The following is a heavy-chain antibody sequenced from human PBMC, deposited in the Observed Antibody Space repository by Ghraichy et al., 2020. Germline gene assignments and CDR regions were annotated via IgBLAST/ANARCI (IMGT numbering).Heavy chain of an antibody. CDR3: ARGYLRPRRHYGSGSYFDY. CDR2: INHSGST. D-gene: IGHD3-10*01. V-gene: IGHV4-34*01. J-gene: IGHJ4*02. CDR1: GGSFSGYY. Sequence: SETLSLTCAVYGGSFSGYYWSWIRQPPGKGLEWIGEINHSGSTNYNPSLKSRVTISVDTSKNQFSLKLSSVTAADTAVYYCARGYLRPRRHYGSGSYFDYWGQGTLVTVSS.